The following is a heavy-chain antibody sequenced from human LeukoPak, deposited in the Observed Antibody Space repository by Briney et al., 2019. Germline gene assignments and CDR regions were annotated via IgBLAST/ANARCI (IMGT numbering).Heavy chain of an antibody. D-gene: IGHD3-3*01. J-gene: IGHJ4*02. CDR1: GYTLTELS. CDR2: FDPEDGET. Sequence: ASVKVSCKVSGYTLTELSMHWVRQAPGKGLEWMGGFDPEDGETIYAQKFQGRVTMTEDTSTDTAYMELSSLRSEDTAVYYCATDHRYYDFWSGYYTNHFDYWGQGTLVTVSS. CDR3: ATDHRYYDFWSGYYTNHFDY. V-gene: IGHV1-24*01.